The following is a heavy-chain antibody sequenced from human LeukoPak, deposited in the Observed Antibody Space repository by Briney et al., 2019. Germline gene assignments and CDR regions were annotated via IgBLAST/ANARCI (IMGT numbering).Heavy chain of an antibody. CDR3: ARGRIVVVTARYYYYSGMDV. CDR1: GGSFSGYY. V-gene: IGHV4-34*01. D-gene: IGHD2-21*02. J-gene: IGHJ6*02. CDR2: INHSGST. Sequence: PSETLSLTCAVYGGSFSGYYWSWIRQPPGKGLEWIGEINHSGSTNYNPSLKSRVTISVDTSKNQFSLKLSSVTAADTAAYYCARGRIVVVTARYYYYSGMDVWGQGTTVTVSS.